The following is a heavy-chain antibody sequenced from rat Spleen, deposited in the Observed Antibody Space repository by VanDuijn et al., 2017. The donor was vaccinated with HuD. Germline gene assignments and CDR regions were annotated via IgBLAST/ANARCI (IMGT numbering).Heavy chain of an antibody. D-gene: IGHD5-1*01. V-gene: IGHV5-22*01. J-gene: IGHJ2*01. CDR2: ISYEGSGT. Sequence: EVQLVESGGGLVQPGRSLKLSCAASGFTFSDYYMAWVRQAPKKGLEWVASISYEGSGTYYGDSVKGRFTVSRDNAKSTLYLQMDSLRSEDTATYYCTRQTGSLFDYWGQGVMVTVSS. CDR3: TRQTGSLFDY. CDR1: GFTFSDYY.